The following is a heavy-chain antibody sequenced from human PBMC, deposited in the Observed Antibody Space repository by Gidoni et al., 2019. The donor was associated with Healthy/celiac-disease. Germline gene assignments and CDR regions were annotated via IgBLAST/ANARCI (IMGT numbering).Heavy chain of an antibody. J-gene: IGHJ5*02. V-gene: IGHV3-30-3*01. CDR3: ARDNVKYSNYFLPWFDP. Sequence: QGQLVESGAAGAQPGRSLSRSGPAPGLTCGGHAMHWVLQATGKGLEWVAVISYDGSNKYYADSVKGRFTISRENSKNTLYLHMNSLGAEDAAVYYCARDNVKYSNYFLPWFDPWGQGTLVTVSS. CDR2: ISYDGSNK. CDR1: GLTCGGHA. D-gene: IGHD4-4*01.